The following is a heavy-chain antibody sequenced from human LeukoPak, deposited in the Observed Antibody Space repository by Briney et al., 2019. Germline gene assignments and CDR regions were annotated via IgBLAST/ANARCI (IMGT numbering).Heavy chain of an antibody. Sequence: SGPALVKPTQTLTLTCTFSGFSLSTSGMCVSWIRQPPGKALEWLALIDWDDDKYYSISLKTRLTISKDTSKNQVVLTMTNMDPVDTATYYCARVLCSGGSCYFDYWGQGTLVTVSS. CDR3: ARVLCSGGSCYFDY. CDR2: IDWDDDK. D-gene: IGHD2-15*01. J-gene: IGHJ4*02. V-gene: IGHV2-70*01. CDR1: GFSLSTSGMC.